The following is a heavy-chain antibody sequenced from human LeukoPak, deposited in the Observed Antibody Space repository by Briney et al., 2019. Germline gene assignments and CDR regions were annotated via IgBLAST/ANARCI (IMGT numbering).Heavy chain of an antibody. J-gene: IGHJ1*01. D-gene: IGHD3-10*01. Sequence: PGGSLRLSCAASGLTFSDYSMNWVRQAPGKGLEWVSSISRRSRHVYYAGSVKGRFTISRDDARNSLYLQMNSLRAEDMAVYFCVRDLLGSGSTTAYLYHWGQGTLVTVSS. CDR2: ISRRSRHV. CDR1: GLTFSDYS. V-gene: IGHV3-21*01. CDR3: VRDLLGSGSTTAYLYH.